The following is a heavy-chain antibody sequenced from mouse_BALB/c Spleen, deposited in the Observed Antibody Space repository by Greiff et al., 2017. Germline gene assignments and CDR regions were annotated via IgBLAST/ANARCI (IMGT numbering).Heavy chain of an antibody. Sequence: EVQLQQSGPELVKPGASVKISCKASGYTFTDYNMHWVKQSHGKSLEWIGYIYPYNGGTGYNQKFKSKATLTVDNSSSTAYMELRSLTSEDSAVYYCARTDGNYVWYFDVWGAGTTVTVSS. J-gene: IGHJ1*01. CDR3: ARTDGNYVWYFDV. D-gene: IGHD2-1*01. CDR2: IYPYNGGT. CDR1: GYTFTDYN. V-gene: IGHV1S29*02.